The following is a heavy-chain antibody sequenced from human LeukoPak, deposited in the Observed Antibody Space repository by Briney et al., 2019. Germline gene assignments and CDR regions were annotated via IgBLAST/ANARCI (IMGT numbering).Heavy chain of an antibody. CDR2: IYYSGST. J-gene: IGHJ4*02. Sequence: SETLSLTCTVSGGSISSSSYYWGWIRQPPGKGLEWIGSIYYSGSTYYNPSLKSRVTMSVDTSKNQFSLKLSSVTAADTAVYYCARGVVAAAGRTFDFWGQGTLVTVSS. CDR3: ARGVVAAAGRTFDF. V-gene: IGHV4-39*07. CDR1: GGSISSSSYY. D-gene: IGHD6-13*01.